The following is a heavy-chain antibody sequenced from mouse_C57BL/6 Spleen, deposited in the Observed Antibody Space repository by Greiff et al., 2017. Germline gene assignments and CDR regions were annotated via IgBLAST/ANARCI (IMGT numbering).Heavy chain of an antibody. CDR2: INPNNGGT. CDR3: SRGWDGDYAMDY. J-gene: IGHJ4*01. CDR1: GYTFTDYY. D-gene: IGHD4-1*01. Sequence: EVQLQQSGPELVKPGASVKISCKASGYTFTDYYMNWVKQSPGKSLEWIGDINPNNGGTSYNQKFKGKATLTVDKSSSTAYMELRSLTSEDSAVYYCSRGWDGDYAMDYWGQGTSVTVSS. V-gene: IGHV1-26*01.